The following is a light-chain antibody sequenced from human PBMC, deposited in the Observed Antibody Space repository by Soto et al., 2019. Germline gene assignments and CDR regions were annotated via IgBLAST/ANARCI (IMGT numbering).Light chain of an antibody. CDR2: NVN. CDR3: QAYDDSLTAFV. Sequence: QSALIQPPSVSGSPGQSVTISCTGTSSDIGSYDYVSWYQQHPGTVPKLMIYNVNTQPSGVPDRVSGSKSGNTASMTISGLQAEDEADYYCQAYDDSLTAFVFGGGTKVTVL. J-gene: IGLJ3*02. V-gene: IGLV2-11*01. CDR1: SSDIGSYDY.